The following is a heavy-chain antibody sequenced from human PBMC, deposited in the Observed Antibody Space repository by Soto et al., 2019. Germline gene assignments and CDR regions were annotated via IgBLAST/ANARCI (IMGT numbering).Heavy chain of an antibody. CDR2: IQTGGAT. Sequence: HLVESGGGLFQAGGSTRLSCLASGFTVSRYDMAWVRQAPGKGLEWASIIQTGGATYYTDSAQGRFTISRDNSRNTVYLQMSGLRVEDTGVYSCVRVLYDSGVVDFWGQGSPITVS. J-gene: IGHJ4*02. V-gene: IGHV3-53*01. D-gene: IGHD5-12*01. CDR3: VRVLYDSGVVDF. CDR1: GFTVSRYD.